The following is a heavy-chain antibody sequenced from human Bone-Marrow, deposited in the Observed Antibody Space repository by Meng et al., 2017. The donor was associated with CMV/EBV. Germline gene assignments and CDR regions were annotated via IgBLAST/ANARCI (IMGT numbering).Heavy chain of an antibody. CDR3: ARNPESGTTNGYYYYGMDV. CDR2: IDWDDDK. D-gene: IGHD1-7*01. V-gene: IGHV2-70*20. J-gene: IGHJ6*02. Sequence: SGPTLVKPTQTLTLTCTFSVFSLSTSGMYVSWVRQPPGKALEWLALIDWDDDKYYSTSLKTRLTISKDTSKNQVVLTMTNMDPVDTATYYCARNPESGTTNGYYYYGMDVWGQGTTVTVSS. CDR1: VFSLSTSGMY.